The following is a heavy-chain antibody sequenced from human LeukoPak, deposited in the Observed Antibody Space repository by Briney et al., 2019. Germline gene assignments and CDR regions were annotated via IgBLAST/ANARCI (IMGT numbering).Heavy chain of an antibody. CDR2: ISAYNGNT. CDR1: GYTFTSYG. D-gene: IGHD6-13*01. CDR3: ARMWSTATSGWNWFDP. Sequence: ASVKVSCKASGYTFTSYGISWVRQAPGQGLEWMGWISAYNGNTNYAQKFQGRVTMTRDTSISTAYMELSSLRSDDTAMYYCARMWSTATSGWNWFDPWGQGTLVTVSS. V-gene: IGHV1-18*01. J-gene: IGHJ5*02.